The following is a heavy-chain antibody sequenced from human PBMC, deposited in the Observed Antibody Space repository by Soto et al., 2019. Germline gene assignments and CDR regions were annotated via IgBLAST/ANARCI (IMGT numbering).Heavy chain of an antibody. V-gene: IGHV3-23*01. Sequence: EVQLLESGGGLVQPGGSLRLSCAASGFTFSSYAMSWVRQAPGKGLEWVSALSGSGGSTYYAASVKGRFTISRDNPKNTLYLQMHILRADHTAVYYCAKARSALFSSHSDYRGRGSLLSAS. CDR1: GFTFSSYA. CDR3: AKARSALFSSHSDY. CDR2: LSGSGGST. J-gene: IGHJ4*02. D-gene: IGHD3-10*01.